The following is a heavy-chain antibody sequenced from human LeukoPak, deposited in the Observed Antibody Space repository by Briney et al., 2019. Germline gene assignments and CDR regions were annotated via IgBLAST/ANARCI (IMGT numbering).Heavy chain of an antibody. CDR2: IYYSGST. CDR3: ARAGKYYDSSGYYNWFDP. J-gene: IGHJ5*02. D-gene: IGHD3-22*01. V-gene: IGHV4-39*07. Sequence: SETLSLTCTVSGGSISSSSYYWGWIRQPPGKGLEWIGSIYYSGSTYYNPSLKSRVTISVDTSKNQFSLKLSSVTAADTAVYYCARAGKYYDSSGYYNWFDPWGQGTLVTVSS. CDR1: GGSISSSSYY.